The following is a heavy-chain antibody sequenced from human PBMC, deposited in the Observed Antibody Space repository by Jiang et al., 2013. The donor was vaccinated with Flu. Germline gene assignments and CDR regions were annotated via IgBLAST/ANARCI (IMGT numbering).Heavy chain of an antibody. D-gene: IGHD5-24*01. Sequence: PGLVKPSETLSLTCTVSGGSISSSSYYWGWIRQPPGKGLEWIGSIYYSGSTYYNPSLKSRVTISVDTSKNQFSLKLSSVTAADTAVYYCARGDGQGFGYWGQGTLVTVSS. CDR2: IYYSGST. V-gene: IGHV4-39*01. J-gene: IGHJ4*02. CDR3: ARGDGQGFGY. CDR1: GGSISSSSYY.